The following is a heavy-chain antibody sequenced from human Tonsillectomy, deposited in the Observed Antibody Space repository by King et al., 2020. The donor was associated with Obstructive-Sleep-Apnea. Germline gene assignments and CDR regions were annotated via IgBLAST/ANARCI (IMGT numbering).Heavy chain of an antibody. CDR2: ISTTGGST. CDR1: GFTFSSYD. J-gene: IGHJ4*02. D-gene: IGHD3-10*01. V-gene: IGHV3-23*04. CDR3: ATRAWFAAGDHDY. Sequence: VQLVESGGGLVQREGSLRLSCAASGFTFSSYDISWVRQAPGKGLEWVSAISTTGGSTYYADSVKGRFTISRDNSKNTLYLQMNSLRAEDTAIYYCATRAWFAAGDHDYWGQGTLVTVSS.